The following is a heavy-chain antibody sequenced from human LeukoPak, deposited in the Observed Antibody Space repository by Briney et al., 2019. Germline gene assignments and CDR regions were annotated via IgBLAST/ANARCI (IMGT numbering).Heavy chain of an antibody. CDR1: GSSISGYY. Sequence: SETLSLTCTVSGSSISGYYWTWIRQPPGKGLEWIGHVYNRGNVNYNPSLRSRVTISLDTSKDQFSLKLSSVTAAGTAIYYCARGDSHLHSSGYYYYWGQGTLVTVSS. J-gene: IGHJ4*02. CDR3: ARGDSHLHSSGYYYY. V-gene: IGHV4-59*01. CDR2: VYNRGNV. D-gene: IGHD3-22*01.